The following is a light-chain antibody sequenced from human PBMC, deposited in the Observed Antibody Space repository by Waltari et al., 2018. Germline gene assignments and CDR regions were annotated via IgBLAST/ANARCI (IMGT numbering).Light chain of an antibody. CDR1: QSVGSS. V-gene: IGKV3-20*01. CDR3: QMYVRLPVT. CDR2: GAS. J-gene: IGKJ1*01. Sequence: ETVLTQSPGTLSLSPGEGATLSCRASQSVGSSLVWYQQKPGRAPRLLIYGASIRATGIPDRFTGSGSGTDFSLTISRLEPEESAVYYCQMYVRLPVTFGQGTKVEI.